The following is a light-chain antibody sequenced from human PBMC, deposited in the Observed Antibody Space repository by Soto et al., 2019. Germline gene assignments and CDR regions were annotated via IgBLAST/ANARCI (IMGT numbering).Light chain of an antibody. V-gene: IGKV4-1*01. J-gene: IGKJ2*02. CDR2: WTS. CDR3: QQYYSTPCT. CDR1: QTILQSSNNKNY. Sequence: DIVMTQSPDSLAVSLGERATINCKSSQTILQSSNNKNYLAWYQQKPGQPPKLLIYWTSTRESGVPDRFSGSGSGTDFTLTIRSLQAEDVAVYYCQQYYSTPCTFGQGTKLEIK.